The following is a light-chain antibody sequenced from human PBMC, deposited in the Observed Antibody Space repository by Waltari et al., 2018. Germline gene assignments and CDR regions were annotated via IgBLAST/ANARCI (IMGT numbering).Light chain of an antibody. J-gene: IGKJ1*01. CDR3: QQYNTYWT. Sequence: DIQMTQLPSTLSESIGDRVTIPCRASQNVDTWLAWYQQKPGKAPKLLVYKTSTLQSGVPSRFSGSGSGTHFTLTISSLQPDDFATYYCQQYNTYWTFGQGTKVE. CDR2: KTS. CDR1: QNVDTW. V-gene: IGKV1-5*03.